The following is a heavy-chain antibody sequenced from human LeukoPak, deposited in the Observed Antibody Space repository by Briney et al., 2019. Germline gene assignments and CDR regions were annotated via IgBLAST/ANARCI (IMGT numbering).Heavy chain of an antibody. CDR3: ATLDIVATSASDY. J-gene: IGHJ4*02. Sequence: SETLSLTCTVSGGSISSSSYYWGWIRQPPGKGLEWIGSIYYSGSTYYNPSLKSRVTISVDTSKNQFSLKLNSVTAADTAVYYCATLDIVATSASDYWGQGTLVTVSS. CDR2: IYYSGST. D-gene: IGHD5-12*01. V-gene: IGHV4-39*01. CDR1: GGSISSSSYY.